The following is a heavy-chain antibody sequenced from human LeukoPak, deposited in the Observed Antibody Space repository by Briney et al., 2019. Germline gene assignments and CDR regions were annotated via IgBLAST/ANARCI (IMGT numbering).Heavy chain of an antibody. CDR1: GFTFSNYA. CDR3: AKGLEERYDSSGYYSNWFDS. J-gene: IGHJ5*01. CDR2: IIDSGGST. Sequence: GGSLRLSCAASGFTFSNYAMTWVRQAPGKGLEWVSGIIDSGGSTNYADSVKGRFSISRDNSKNTLFLQMNSLRAEDTGVYYCAKGLEERYDSSGYYSNWFDSWGQGTLVTVSS. V-gene: IGHV3-23*01. D-gene: IGHD3-22*01.